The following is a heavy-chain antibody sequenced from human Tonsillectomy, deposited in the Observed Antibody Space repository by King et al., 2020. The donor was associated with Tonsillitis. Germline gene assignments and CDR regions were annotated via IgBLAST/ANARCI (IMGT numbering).Heavy chain of an antibody. J-gene: IGHJ6*03. Sequence: VQLQESGPGLVKPSETLSLTCTVSGGSISPYYWSWIRQPPGKGLDWIGYIHYSGRTNYSPSLKSRVTISVDTSKNQFSLKLSSVTAADTAMYYCARVGGDCSGGSCYGPYYYYYMDVWGKGTSITVSS. CDR1: GGSISPYY. CDR3: ARVGGDCSGGSCYGPYYYYYMDV. V-gene: IGHV4-59*01. D-gene: IGHD2-15*01. CDR2: IHYSGRT.